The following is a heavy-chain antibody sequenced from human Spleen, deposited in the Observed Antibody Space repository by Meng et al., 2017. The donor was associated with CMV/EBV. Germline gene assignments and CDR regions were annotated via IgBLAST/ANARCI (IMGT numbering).Heavy chain of an antibody. CDR2: INSDGSST. D-gene: IGHD3-16*01. V-gene: IGHV3-74*01. CDR1: GFTFSSYW. Sequence: GESLKISCAASGFTFSSYWMHWVRQVPGKGLVWVSRINSDGSSTSYADSVKGRFTISRDNAKNTLYLQMNSLRAEDTAVYYCARPFGDGDYWGQGTLVTVSS. CDR3: ARPFGDGDY. J-gene: IGHJ4*02.